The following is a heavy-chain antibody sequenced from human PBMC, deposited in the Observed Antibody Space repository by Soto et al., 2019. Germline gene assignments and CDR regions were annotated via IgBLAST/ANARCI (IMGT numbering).Heavy chain of an antibody. V-gene: IGHV4-4*02. J-gene: IGHJ4*02. Sequence: SETLSLTCAVSGGSVSATNCWNWIRQPPGKGLEWIGEINLSGTTNYNPSLKSRVTISVDKSKSQFSLRLSSVTAADTAVYYCARDACIRTTCSFDSWGQGTLVTVS. CDR2: INLSGTT. CDR1: GGSVSATNC. CDR3: ARDACIRTTCSFDS. D-gene: IGHD3-3*02.